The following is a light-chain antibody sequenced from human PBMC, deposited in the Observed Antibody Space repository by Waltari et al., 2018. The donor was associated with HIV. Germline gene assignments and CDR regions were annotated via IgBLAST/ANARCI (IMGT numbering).Light chain of an antibody. CDR1: DSDIGASDY. CDR3: ASRSRSVALVV. V-gene: IGLV2-14*01. J-gene: IGLJ2*01. CDR2: GVK. Sequence: QSALSQPASVSGSPGQSITISCTGTDSDIGASDYVSWYQKHPDRPPRRRIYGVKKRPSGISGRFSGSKSADTASLTISGLQLEDEADVYCASRSRSVALVVFGGGTHVTVL.